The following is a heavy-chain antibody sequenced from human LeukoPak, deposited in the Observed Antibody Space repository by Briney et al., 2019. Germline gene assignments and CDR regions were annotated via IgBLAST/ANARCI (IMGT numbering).Heavy chain of an antibody. J-gene: IGHJ4*02. CDR3: ATSGWYLLPGVY. D-gene: IGHD6-19*01. CDR1: GGSFSGYY. Sequence: SETLSLTCAVYGGSFSGYYWSWIRQPPGKGLEWIGSIYYSGSTYYNPSLESRVTISVDTSKNQFSLKLSSVTAADTAVYYCATSGWYLLPGVYWGQGTLVTVSP. V-gene: IGHV4-34*01. CDR2: IYYSGST.